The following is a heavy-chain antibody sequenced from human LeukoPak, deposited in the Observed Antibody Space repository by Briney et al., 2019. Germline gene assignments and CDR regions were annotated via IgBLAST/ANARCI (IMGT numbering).Heavy chain of an antibody. CDR2: INAGNGNT. J-gene: IGHJ4*02. CDR1: GYAFTTYA. D-gene: IGHD3-9*01. V-gene: IGHV1-3*01. CDR3: ARDRYNVRYFDY. Sequence: ASVKVSCKASGYAFTTYAMHWVRQAPGQRLEWMGWINAGNGNTKYSQRFQGRVTITRDTSASTAYMELSSLTSEDTAVYYCARDRYNVRYFDYWGQGTLVTVSS.